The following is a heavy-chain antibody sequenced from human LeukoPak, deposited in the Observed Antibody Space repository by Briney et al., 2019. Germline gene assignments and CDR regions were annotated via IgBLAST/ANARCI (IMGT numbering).Heavy chain of an antibody. D-gene: IGHD6-13*01. CDR1: GRSISSYY. CDR2: IYYSGST. CDR3: AREGSSWYLPAWYFDL. Sequence: SETLSLTCTVSGRSISSYYWSWIRQPPGKGLEWIGYIYYSGSTNYNPSLKSRVTISVDTSKNQFSLKLSSVTAADTAVYYCAREGSSWYLPAWYFDLWGRGTLVTVSS. J-gene: IGHJ2*01. V-gene: IGHV4-59*01.